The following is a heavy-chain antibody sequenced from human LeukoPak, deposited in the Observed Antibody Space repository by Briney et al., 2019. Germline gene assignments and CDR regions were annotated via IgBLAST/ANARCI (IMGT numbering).Heavy chain of an antibody. D-gene: IGHD3-22*01. CDR3: ARDGGAYFYDSGGFSTYYDY. V-gene: IGHV3-30*02. Sequence: GGSLRLSCAASGFTFSSYGMHWVRQAPGKGLEWVAFIRYDGSNKYYADSVKGRFTISRDNAKDSLYLQMNSLRAEDTAVYYCARDGGAYFYDSGGFSTYYDYWGQGTLVTVSS. CDR2: IRYDGSNK. CDR1: GFTFSSYG. J-gene: IGHJ4*02.